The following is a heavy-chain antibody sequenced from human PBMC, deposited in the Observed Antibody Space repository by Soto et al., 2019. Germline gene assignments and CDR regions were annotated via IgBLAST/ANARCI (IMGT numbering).Heavy chain of an antibody. CDR2: ISSSSSTI. Sequence: PGGSLKLSCAASGFTFSSYSMNWVRQAPGKGLEWVSYISSSSSTIYYADSVKGRFTISRDNAKNSLYLQMNSLRAEDTAVYYCARAELYCSSTSCYEDWGQGTLVTVSS. CDR3: ARAELYCSSTSCYED. CDR1: GFTFSSYS. V-gene: IGHV3-48*01. D-gene: IGHD2-2*01. J-gene: IGHJ4*02.